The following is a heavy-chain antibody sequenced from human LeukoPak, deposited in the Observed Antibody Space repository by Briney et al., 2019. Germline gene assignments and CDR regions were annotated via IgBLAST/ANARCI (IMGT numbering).Heavy chain of an antibody. CDR1: GFTFSSYG. J-gene: IGHJ5*02. CDR3: GKGPGYSVYDNLPHH. D-gene: IGHD5/OR15-5a*01. Sequence: GGSLRLSCAASGFTFSSYGMDWVRQAPGKGLEWVAFIRYDGSNKYYADSVKGRFTISRDNSKNTLYLQMNSLRAEDTAVYYCGKGPGYSVYDNLPHHWGQGTLVTVSS. V-gene: IGHV3-30*02. CDR2: IRYDGSNK.